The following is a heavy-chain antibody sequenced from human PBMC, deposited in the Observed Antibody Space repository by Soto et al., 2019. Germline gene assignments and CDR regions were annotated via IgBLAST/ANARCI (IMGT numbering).Heavy chain of an antibody. D-gene: IGHD6-13*01. CDR2: ISYDGSNK. Sequence: GGSLRLSCAASGFTFSSYGMHWVRQAPGKGLEWVAVISYDGSNKYYADSVKGRFTISRDNSKNTLYLQMNSLRAEDTAVYYCAKTFYSSSWYFDYWGQGTLVTVSS. CDR3: AKTFYSSSWYFDY. CDR1: GFTFSSYG. J-gene: IGHJ4*02. V-gene: IGHV3-30*18.